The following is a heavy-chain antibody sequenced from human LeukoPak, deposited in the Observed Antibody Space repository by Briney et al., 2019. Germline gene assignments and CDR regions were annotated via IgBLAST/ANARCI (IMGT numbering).Heavy chain of an antibody. CDR1: GGSINSYY. Sequence: SETLSLTCTVSGGSINSYYWTWIRQPPGKGLEWIGYIYYSGSTNYNPSLKSRVTISVDTSKNQFSLKLSSVTAADTAVYYCARAERGYSYGYMDVWGKGTTVTVSS. D-gene: IGHD5-18*01. CDR2: IYYSGST. V-gene: IGHV4-59*01. J-gene: IGHJ6*03. CDR3: ARAERGYSYGYMDV.